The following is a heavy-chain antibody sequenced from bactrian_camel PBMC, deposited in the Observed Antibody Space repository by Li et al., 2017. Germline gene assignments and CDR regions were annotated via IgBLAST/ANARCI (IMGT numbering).Heavy chain of an antibody. V-gene: IGHV3S31*01. J-gene: IGHJ6*01. CDR3: AAEGFCGATTPQLFRY. Sequence: VQLVESGGGSVQTGESLKLSCVASDYPWGNNCMGWFRQAPGKEREGVPAIAIGGESTYIGDSVKGRFTISKDYAKKTLYLQMNSLKPEDTAMYYCAAEGFCGATTPQLFRYRGQGTQVTVS. D-gene: IGHD4*01. CDR2: IAIGGEST. CDR1: DYPWGNNC.